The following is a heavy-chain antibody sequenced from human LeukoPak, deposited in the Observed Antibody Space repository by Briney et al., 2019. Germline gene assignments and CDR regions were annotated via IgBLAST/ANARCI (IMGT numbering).Heavy chain of an antibody. CDR2: IYSGGST. Sequence: GGSLRLSCAASEFIVSANYMSWVRQAPGKGLEWVSLIYSGGSTYYADSVKGRFTISRDSSKNILHLQMNTLRAEDTAVYYCAKDDSAGYYSVYYYYYMDVWGKGTTVTISS. J-gene: IGHJ6*03. CDR1: EFIVSANY. CDR3: AKDDSAGYYSVYYYYYMDV. D-gene: IGHD3-22*01. V-gene: IGHV3-66*01.